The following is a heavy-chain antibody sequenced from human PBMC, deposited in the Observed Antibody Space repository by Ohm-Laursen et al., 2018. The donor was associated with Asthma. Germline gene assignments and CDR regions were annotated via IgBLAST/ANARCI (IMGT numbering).Heavy chain of an antibody. CDR3: ATNLPYEAENY. D-gene: IGHD3-16*01. J-gene: IGHJ4*02. CDR2: IYPDGGEK. V-gene: IGHV3-7*03. CDR1: GYTFSRYS. Sequence: SLRLSCAASGYTFSRYSIHWVRQVPGKGLEWVANIYPDGGEKYYVDSVDGRFTISRDNAKNSLYLQMNSLRAEDTAVYYYATNLPYEAENYWGQGTLVTVSS.